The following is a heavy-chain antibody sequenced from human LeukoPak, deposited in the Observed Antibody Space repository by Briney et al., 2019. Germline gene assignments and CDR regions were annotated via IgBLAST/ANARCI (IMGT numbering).Heavy chain of an antibody. V-gene: IGHV4-30-2*01. CDR2: IYHSGST. Sequence: PSQTLSLTCAVSGGSISSGGYSWSWIRQPPGKGLEWIGEIYHSGSTNYNPSLKSRVTISVDKSKNQFSLKLSSVTAADTAVYYCARYRGRREYSGSYYAIGHFDYWGQGTLVTVSS. CDR3: ARYRGRREYSGSYYAIGHFDY. J-gene: IGHJ4*02. D-gene: IGHD1-26*01. CDR1: GGSISSGGYS.